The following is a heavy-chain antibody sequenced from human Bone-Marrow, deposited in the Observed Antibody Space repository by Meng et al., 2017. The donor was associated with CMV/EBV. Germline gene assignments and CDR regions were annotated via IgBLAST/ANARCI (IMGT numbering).Heavy chain of an antibody. V-gene: IGHV4-38-2*02. D-gene: IGHD1-14*01. CDR1: GYSISSGYY. CDR3: ARRLPGGWFAP. Sequence: SETLSLTCTVSGYSISSGYYWGWIRQPPGKGLEWIGSIYHSGSTYYNPSLKSRVTISVDTSKNQFSLKLSSVTAADTAVYYCARRLPGGWFAPWGQGTLVTVSS. CDR2: IYHSGST. J-gene: IGHJ5*02.